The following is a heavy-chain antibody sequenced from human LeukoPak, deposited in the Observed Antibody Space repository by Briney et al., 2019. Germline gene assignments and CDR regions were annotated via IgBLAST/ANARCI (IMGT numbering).Heavy chain of an antibody. CDR2: INHSGNT. J-gene: IGHJ4*02. D-gene: IGHD3-22*01. Sequence: SETLSLTCTVSGGSISSYYWTWIRQPPGKGLEWIGEINHSGNTNDNPSLKSRLSISVDTSKNQFSLKLRSLTAADTAVYYCARTLGSYDSSGYYWSIDYWGQGTLVTVSS. CDR1: GGSISSYY. V-gene: IGHV4-34*01. CDR3: ARTLGSYDSSGYYWSIDY.